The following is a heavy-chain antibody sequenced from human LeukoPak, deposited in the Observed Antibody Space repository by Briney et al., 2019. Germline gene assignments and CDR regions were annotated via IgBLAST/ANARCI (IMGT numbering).Heavy chain of an antibody. J-gene: IGHJ4*02. V-gene: IGHV3-30*18. Sequence: GGSLRLSCAASGFTFSSYGMHWVRQAPGKGLEWVAVISYDGSNKYYADSVMGRFTISRDNSKNTLYLQMNSLRAEDTAVYYCAKDDSYGLDYWGQATLVTVSS. CDR1: GFTFSSYG. CDR2: ISYDGSNK. CDR3: AKDDSYGLDY. D-gene: IGHD5-18*01.